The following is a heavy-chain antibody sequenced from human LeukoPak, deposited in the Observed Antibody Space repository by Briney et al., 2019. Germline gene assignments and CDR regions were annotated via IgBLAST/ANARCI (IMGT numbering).Heavy chain of an antibody. J-gene: IGHJ4*02. D-gene: IGHD3-22*01. V-gene: IGHV1-2*02. Sequence: ASVKVSCKASRYTFTGYYMHWVRQAPGQGLEWMGWINPNSGGTNYAQKFQGRVTMTRDTSISTAYMELSRLRSDDTAVYYCARVRYYDSSGYYYVPFDYWGQGTLVTVSS. CDR1: RYTFTGYY. CDR2: INPNSGGT. CDR3: ARVRYYDSSGYYYVPFDY.